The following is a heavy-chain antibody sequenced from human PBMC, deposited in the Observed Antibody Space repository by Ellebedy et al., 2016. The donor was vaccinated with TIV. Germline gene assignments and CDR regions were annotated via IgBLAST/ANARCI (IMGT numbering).Heavy chain of an antibody. Sequence: GGSLRLXXAASGFTFSSYSMNWVRQAPGKGLEWVSSISSDSSYIYYADSVKDRFTISRDNAKNSLYLQMNSLRAEDTAVYYTYSGGYWGQGTLVTVSS. CDR3: YSGGY. CDR2: ISSDSSYI. CDR1: GFTFSSYS. D-gene: IGHD1-26*01. J-gene: IGHJ4*02. V-gene: IGHV3-21*01.